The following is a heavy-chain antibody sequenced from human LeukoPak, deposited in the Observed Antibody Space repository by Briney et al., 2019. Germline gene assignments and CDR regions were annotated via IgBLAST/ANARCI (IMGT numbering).Heavy chain of an antibody. CDR2: INAGNGNT. J-gene: IGHJ4*02. CDR1: GYTFTSYA. V-gene: IGHV1-3*01. D-gene: IGHD4-17*01. Sequence: ASVRVSCKASGYTFTSYAMHWVRQAPGQRLEWMGWINAGNGNTRYSQKFQGRVTITRDTSASTAYMELSSLRSEDTAVYYCARVGYGDYVIYWGQGTLVTVSS. CDR3: ARVGYGDYVIY.